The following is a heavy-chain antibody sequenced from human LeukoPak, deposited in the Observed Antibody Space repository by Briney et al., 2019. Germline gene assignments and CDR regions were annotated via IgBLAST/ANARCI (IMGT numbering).Heavy chain of an antibody. V-gene: IGHV3-7*05. CDR2: IKQDGGEI. Sequence: TGGSLRLSCAASGFIFDNFWMSWVRQAPGKGLEWVANIKQDGGEIYYVDSVKGRFTISRDNAKNSLYLQMNSLRAEDTALYYCARDMSFSTSGWYGELDNWGQGTLVTVSP. CDR3: ARDMSFSTSGWYGELDN. J-gene: IGHJ4*02. CDR1: GFIFDNFW. D-gene: IGHD6-19*01.